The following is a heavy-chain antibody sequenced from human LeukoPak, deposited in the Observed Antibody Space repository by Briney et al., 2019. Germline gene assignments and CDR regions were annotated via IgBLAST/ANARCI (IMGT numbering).Heavy chain of an antibody. J-gene: IGHJ4*02. D-gene: IGHD5-18*01. CDR3: ARDEDTAMVTDGY. CDR1: GFTVSSNY. Sequence: GGSLRLSCAASGFTVSSNYMSWVRQAPGKGLEWVSVIYSGGSTYYADSVKGRFTISRDNSKNTLYLQMNSLRAEDTAVYYCARDEDTAMVTDGYWGRGTLVTVSS. CDR2: IYSGGST. V-gene: IGHV3-66*01.